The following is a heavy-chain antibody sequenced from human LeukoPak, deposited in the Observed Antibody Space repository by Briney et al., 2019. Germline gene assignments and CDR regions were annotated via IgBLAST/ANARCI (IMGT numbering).Heavy chain of an antibody. V-gene: IGHV4-59*01. CDR1: GGSFSGYY. CDR2: FYYTGISGTT. Sequence: SETLSLTCTVSGGSFSGYYWNWIRQPPGKGLEWIGYFYYTGISGTTTYNPSLKSRVTISADTSKKQFSLRLSSVTAADTAVYYCARVEVAATGATNWFDPWGQGTLVTVSS. J-gene: IGHJ5*02. D-gene: IGHD2-15*01. CDR3: ARVEVAATGATNWFDP.